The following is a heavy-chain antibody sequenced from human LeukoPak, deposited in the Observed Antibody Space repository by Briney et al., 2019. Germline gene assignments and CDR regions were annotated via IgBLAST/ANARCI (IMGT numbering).Heavy chain of an antibody. CDR2: ISWNSGSI. CDR1: GFTFDDYA. J-gene: IGHJ2*01. Sequence: SLRLSCAASGFTFDDYAMHWVRQAPGKGLEWVSGISWNSGSIGYADSVKGRFTISRDNAKNSLYLRMNSLRAEDTALYYCAKALPIKTTVTTYDFDLWGRGTLVTVSS. V-gene: IGHV3-9*01. D-gene: IGHD4-17*01. CDR3: AKALPIKTTVTTYDFDL.